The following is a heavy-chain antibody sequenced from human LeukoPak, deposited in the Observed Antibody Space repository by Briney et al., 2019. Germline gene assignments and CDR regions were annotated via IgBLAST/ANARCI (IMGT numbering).Heavy chain of an antibody. CDR1: GGSFSGYY. Sequence: SETLSLTCAVYGGSFSGYYWSWIRQPPGKGLEWIGEINHSGSTNYNPSLKSRVTISVDTSKNQFSLKLSSVTAADTAVYYCARLTLRFLEWEYNWFDPWGQGTLVTVSS. V-gene: IGHV4-34*01. D-gene: IGHD3-3*01. CDR2: INHSGST. J-gene: IGHJ5*02. CDR3: ARLTLRFLEWEYNWFDP.